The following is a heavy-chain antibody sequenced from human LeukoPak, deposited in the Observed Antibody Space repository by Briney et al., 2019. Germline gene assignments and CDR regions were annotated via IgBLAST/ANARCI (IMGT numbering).Heavy chain of an antibody. CDR2: IIPIFGTA. J-gene: IGHJ4*02. Sequence: ASVKVSCKASGGTFSSYAISWVRQAPGQGLEWMGGIIPIFGTANYAQKFQGRVTITADESTSTAYMELSSLRSEDTAVYYCARGERDSSGWYHFDYWGQGTLVTVSS. V-gene: IGHV1-69*01. CDR3: ARGERDSSGWYHFDY. CDR1: GGTFSSYA. D-gene: IGHD6-19*01.